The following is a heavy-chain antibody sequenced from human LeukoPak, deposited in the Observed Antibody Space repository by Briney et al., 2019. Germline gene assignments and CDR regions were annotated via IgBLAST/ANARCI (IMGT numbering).Heavy chain of an antibody. V-gene: IGHV4-59*11. CDR2: IYPSGNT. D-gene: IGHD7-27*01. CDR3: ARSGAKAVVLGWFDP. Sequence: KPSETLSLTCTVSGGSITSHNWNWIRQSPEKGLEWIGYIYPSGNTKYSPSLKSRVTISIDTSKNQFSLTLSSVTAADTAVYYCARSGAKAVVLGWFDPWGQGTLVTVSS. CDR1: GGSITSHN. J-gene: IGHJ5*02.